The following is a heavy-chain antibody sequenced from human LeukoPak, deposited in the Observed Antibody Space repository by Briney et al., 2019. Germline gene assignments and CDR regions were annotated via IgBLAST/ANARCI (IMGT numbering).Heavy chain of an antibody. D-gene: IGHD2-2*03. CDR3: ARDWIDRSLDY. J-gene: IGHJ4*02. CDR1: VFTFSDYY. V-gene: IGHV3-33*08. Sequence: SLRLPCAASVFTFSDYYIHWVRQAPAKGLEWVAVLSPHANYEYYADSAQGRFTISRDDSKNTVCLQMNSLRDEETAVYYCARDWIDRSLDYWGLGTLVTVSS. CDR2: LSPHANYE.